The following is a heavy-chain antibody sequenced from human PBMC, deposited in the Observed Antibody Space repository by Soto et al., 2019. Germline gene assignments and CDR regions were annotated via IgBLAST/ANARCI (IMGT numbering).Heavy chain of an antibody. CDR3: ARHYGYNNALDY. D-gene: IGHD5-18*01. CDR1: GGTISSYY. J-gene: IGHJ4*02. Sequence: SQTLSLTCTGSGGTISSYYWSWFRQPPGKGLEWIGYIYYSGSTNYNPSLKSRVTISVDTSKNQFSLKLSSVTAADTAVYYCARHYGYNNALDYWGQVTLVSVS. CDR2: IYYSGST. V-gene: IGHV4-59*01.